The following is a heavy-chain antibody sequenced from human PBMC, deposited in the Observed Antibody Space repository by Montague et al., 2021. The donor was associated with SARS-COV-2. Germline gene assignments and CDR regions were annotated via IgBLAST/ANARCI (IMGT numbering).Heavy chain of an antibody. CDR3: ARDTRIQLWFDRDYYYGMDV. CDR1: GDSVAGHRGT. D-gene: IGHD5-18*01. Sequence: CAISGDSVAGHRGTSEENTQEPQRRLEWVGRTHHRKKWYNDYAVSVKSRITINPDTSKNQFSLQLNSVTPEDTAVYYCARDTRIQLWFDRDYYYGMDVWGQGTTVTVSS. V-gene: IGHV6-1*01. J-gene: IGHJ6*02. CDR2: THHRKKWYN.